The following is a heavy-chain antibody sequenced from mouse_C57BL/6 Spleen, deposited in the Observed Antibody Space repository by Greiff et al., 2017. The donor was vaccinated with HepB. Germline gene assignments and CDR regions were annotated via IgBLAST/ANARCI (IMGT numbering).Heavy chain of an antibody. Sequence: QVQLQQPGAELARPGSSVKLSCKASGYTFTSYWMHWVKQRPIQGLEWIGNIDPSDSETHYNQKFKDKATLTVDKSSSTAYMQLSSLTSEDSAVYDCERGGVTGTPDYWGQGTTLTVSS. J-gene: IGHJ2*01. CDR2: IDPSDSET. CDR1: GYTFTSYW. CDR3: ERGGVTGTPDY. V-gene: IGHV1-52*01. D-gene: IGHD4-1*01.